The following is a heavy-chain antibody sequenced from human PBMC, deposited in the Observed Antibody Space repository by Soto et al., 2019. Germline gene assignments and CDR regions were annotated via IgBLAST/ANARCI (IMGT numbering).Heavy chain of an antibody. V-gene: IGHV1-69*06. CDR3: ARDRRELRTGLYNALDV. Sequence: ASVKVSCKVSGGTFNIRWVRQAPGQGLEWMGGIIPVIDTANYARKFQGRVVISADRATNIVYMELRSLRSDDTAVYYCARDRRELRTGLYNALDVWGQGTTVTVSS. J-gene: IGHJ6*02. CDR2: IIPVIDTA. CDR1: GGTFN. D-gene: IGHD1-26*01.